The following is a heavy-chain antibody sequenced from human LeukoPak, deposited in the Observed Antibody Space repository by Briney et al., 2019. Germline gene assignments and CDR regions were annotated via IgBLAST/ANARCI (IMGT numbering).Heavy chain of an antibody. CDR2: ISGSGGST. D-gene: IGHD3-16*02. CDR1: GFTFSNYA. CDR3: AKGSYDYVWGSYRLLFY. J-gene: IGHJ4*02. Sequence: GGSLRLSCAASGFTFSNYAMSWVRQAPGEGLEWVSAISGSGGSTYYADSVKGRFTISRDNSKNTLYLQMNSLRAEDTAVYYCAKGSYDYVWGSYRLLFYWGQGTLVTVSS. V-gene: IGHV3-23*01.